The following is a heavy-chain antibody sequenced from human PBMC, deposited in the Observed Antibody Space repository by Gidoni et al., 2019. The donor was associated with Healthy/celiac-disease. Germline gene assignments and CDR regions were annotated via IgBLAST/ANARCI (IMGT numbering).Heavy chain of an antibody. CDR3: ARRTTVTPGALDY. V-gene: IGHV1-3*01. D-gene: IGHD4-17*01. J-gene: IGHJ4*02. Sequence: QVQLVQSGAEVKKPGASVKVSCKASGYPFTSYAMHWVRQAPGQRLEWMGWINAGNGNTKYSQKFQGRVTITRDTSASTAYMELSSLRSEDTAVYYCARRTTVTPGALDYWGQGTLVTVSS. CDR2: INAGNGNT. CDR1: GYPFTSYA.